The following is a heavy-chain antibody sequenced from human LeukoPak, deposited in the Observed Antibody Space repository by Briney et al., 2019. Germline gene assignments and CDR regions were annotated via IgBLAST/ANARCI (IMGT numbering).Heavy chain of an antibody. V-gene: IGHV1-2*02. Sequence: ASVKVSCKTSGYSFTDYYMHWVRQAPGQGLGWMGWINPNSGGTSSAQKFQGRVTMTRDTSISTVYMEVSWLTSDDTAIYYCARADRLHGGPYLIGPWGQGTLVTVSS. CDR1: GYSFTDYY. CDR3: ARADRLHGGPYLIGP. CDR2: INPNSGGT. D-gene: IGHD2-21*01. J-gene: IGHJ5*02.